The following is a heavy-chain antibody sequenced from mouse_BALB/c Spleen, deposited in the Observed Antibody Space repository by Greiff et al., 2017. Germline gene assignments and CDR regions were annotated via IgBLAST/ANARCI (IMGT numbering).Heavy chain of an antibody. CDR2: ISSGGST. D-gene: IGHD3-1*01. V-gene: IGHV5-6-5*01. CDR3: AREAGRVSGYGDY. CDR1: GFTFSSYA. J-gene: IGHJ2*01. Sequence: EVQLVESGGGLVKPGGSLKLSCAASGFTFSSYAMSWVRQTPEKRLEWVASISSGGSTYYPDSVKGRFTISRDNARNILYLQMSSLRSEDTAMYYCAREAGRVSGYGDYWGQGTTLTVSS.